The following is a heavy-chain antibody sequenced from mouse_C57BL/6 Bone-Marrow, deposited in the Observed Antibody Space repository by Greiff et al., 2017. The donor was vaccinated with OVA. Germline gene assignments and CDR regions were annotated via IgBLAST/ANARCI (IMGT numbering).Heavy chain of an antibody. Sequence: QVQLQQPGAELVMPGASVKLSCKASGYTFTSYWMHWVKQRPGQGLEWIGEIDPSDSYTNYNQKFKGKSTLTVDKSSSTAYMQLSSLTSEDSAVYYCAFCYYGSGTWFDYWGQGTTLTVSS. D-gene: IGHD1-1*01. J-gene: IGHJ2*01. CDR1: GYTFTSYW. V-gene: IGHV1-69*01. CDR3: AFCYYGSGTWFDY. CDR2: IDPSDSYT.